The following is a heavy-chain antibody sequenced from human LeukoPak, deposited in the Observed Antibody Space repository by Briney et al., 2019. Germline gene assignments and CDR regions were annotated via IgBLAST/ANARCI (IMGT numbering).Heavy chain of an antibody. V-gene: IGHV4-59*01. CDR1: GGSISPYY. Sequence: SETLSLTCTASGGSISPYYWSWIRQPPGKGLEWIGYIYYSGSTNYNPSLKSRVTISVDTSKNQFSLKLSSVTAADTAVYYCARAFYPGYYSYMAVWGKGTTVTISS. D-gene: IGHD3-3*02. CDR3: ARAFYPGYYSYMAV. CDR2: IYYSGST. J-gene: IGHJ6*03.